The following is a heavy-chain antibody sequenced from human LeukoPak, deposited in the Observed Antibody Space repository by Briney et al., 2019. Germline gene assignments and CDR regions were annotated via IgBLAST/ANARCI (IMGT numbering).Heavy chain of an antibody. V-gene: IGHV3-74*01. Sequence: SGGSLRLSCAASGFTFSSYWMHWVRQAPGKGLVWVSRINSDGSRTSYADSVKGRFTISRDNAKNSLYLQMNSLRAEDTAVYYCARDKVQGSEWGSNFDYWGQGTLVTVSS. CDR3: ARDKVQGSEWGSNFDY. D-gene: IGHD2-15*01. CDR2: INSDGSRT. CDR1: GFTFSSYW. J-gene: IGHJ4*02.